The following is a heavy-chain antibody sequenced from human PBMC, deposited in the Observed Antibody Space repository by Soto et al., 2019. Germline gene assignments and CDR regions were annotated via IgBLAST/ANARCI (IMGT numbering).Heavy chain of an antibody. CDR2: IYYSGST. V-gene: IGHV4-59*01. D-gene: IGHD5-18*01. J-gene: IGHJ6*02. Sequence: ETLSLTCTVSGGSISSYYWSWIRQPPGKGLEWIGYIYYSGSTNYNPSLKSRVTISVDTSKNQFSLKLSSVTAADTAVYYCARDKSSRAYRYGSAYYYYRMDVWGQGTTAPVYS. CDR1: GGSISSYY. CDR3: ARDKSSRAYRYGSAYYYYRMDV.